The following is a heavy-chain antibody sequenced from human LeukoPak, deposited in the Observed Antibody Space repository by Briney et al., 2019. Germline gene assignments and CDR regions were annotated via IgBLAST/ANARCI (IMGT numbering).Heavy chain of an antibody. CDR2: MNPNSGNT. CDR3: AMGVGAPEDLSVAADFDY. CDR1: GYTFTSYD. D-gene: IGHD6-19*01. V-gene: IGHV1-8*01. Sequence: CKASGYTFTSYDINWVRQATGQGLEWMGWMNPNSGNTGYAQKFQGRVTMTRNTSISTAYMELSSLRSEDTAVYYCAMGVGAPEDLSVAADFDYWGQGTLVTVSS. J-gene: IGHJ4*02.